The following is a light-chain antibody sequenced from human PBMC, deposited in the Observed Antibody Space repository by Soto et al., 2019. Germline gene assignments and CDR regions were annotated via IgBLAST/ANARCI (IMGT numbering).Light chain of an antibody. CDR2: EVS. J-gene: IGLJ2*01. CDR3: SSYTSSSTRV. Sequence: QSALTQPASVSGSPGQSITISCTGTSSDVGGYNYVSWYQQHPGKAPKLMIYEVSNRPSGVSNRFSGSKSGNTASLTISGIQGEDEADYYCSSYTSSSTRVFGGGTKLTVL. V-gene: IGLV2-14*01. CDR1: SSDVGGYNY.